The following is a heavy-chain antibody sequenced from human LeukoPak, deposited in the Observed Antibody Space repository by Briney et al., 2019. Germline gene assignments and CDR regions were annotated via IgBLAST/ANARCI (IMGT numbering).Heavy chain of an antibody. CDR3: ARVLQIAAAGTCLDY. J-gene: IGHJ4*02. V-gene: IGHV4-4*02. CDR2: IYHSGST. Sequence: SETLSLTCAVSGGSISSSNWWSWVRQPPGKGLEWIGEIYHSGSTNYNPSLKSRVTISVDKSKNQFSLKLSSVTAADTAVYYCARVLQIAAAGTCLDYWGQGTLVTVSS. CDR1: GGSISSSNW. D-gene: IGHD6-13*01.